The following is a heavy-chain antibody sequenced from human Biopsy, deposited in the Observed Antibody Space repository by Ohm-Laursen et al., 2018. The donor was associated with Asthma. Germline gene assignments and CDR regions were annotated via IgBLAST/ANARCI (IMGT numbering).Heavy chain of an antibody. Sequence: ASVKVSCKASGYIFTSHAMNWVRQAPGQGLEWMGRINTNTGNPTYAQGFTGRFVFSLDTSVSTAYLQISSLKADDTAVYYCARGLPGMDVWGQGTTVTVSS. CDR2: INTNTGNP. D-gene: IGHD2-15*01. V-gene: IGHV7-4-1*02. CDR1: GYIFTSHA. J-gene: IGHJ6*02. CDR3: ARGLPGMDV.